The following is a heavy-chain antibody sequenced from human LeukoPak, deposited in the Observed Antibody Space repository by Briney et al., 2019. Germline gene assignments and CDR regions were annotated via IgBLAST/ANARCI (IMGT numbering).Heavy chain of an antibody. CDR2: ISGSAGST. Sequence: GGSLRLSCAASGFTFNNYAMSWVRQAPGKGLEWVSAISGSAGSTYYADSVKGRFTISRDNSKNTLYLQMNSLRAEDTAVYYCAKSYYYDSSGYYEKENAFDIWGQGTMVTVSS. D-gene: IGHD3-22*01. V-gene: IGHV3-23*01. CDR1: GFTFNNYA. CDR3: AKSYYYDSSGYYEKENAFDI. J-gene: IGHJ3*02.